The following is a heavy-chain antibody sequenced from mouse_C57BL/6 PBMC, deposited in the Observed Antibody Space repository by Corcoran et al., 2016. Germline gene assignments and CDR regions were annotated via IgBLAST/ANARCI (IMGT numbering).Heavy chain of an antibody. CDR2: ISYDGSN. J-gene: IGHJ1*03. Sequence: DEQLQESGHGLVKPSQSLSLTCSVTDYSIHSGYYWNWIRQFPGHKLEWMGYISYDGSNNYNTSLKNRISITRNTSKNQFFLKLNSVTTEDTATYYCAREGDGSSYDCYFDVWGTGTTVTVSS. CDR3: AREGDGSSYDCYFDV. D-gene: IGHD1-1*01. V-gene: IGHV3-6*01. CDR1: DYSIHSGYY.